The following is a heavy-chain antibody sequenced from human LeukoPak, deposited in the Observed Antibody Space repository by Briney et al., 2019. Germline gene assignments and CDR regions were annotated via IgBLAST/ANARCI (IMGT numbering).Heavy chain of an antibody. CDR1: GFTFSVYW. D-gene: IGHD3-22*01. V-gene: IGHV3-74*01. J-gene: IGHJ3*02. CDR2: INNDGTNT. CDR3: ARGGFLHSFDI. Sequence: GGTLRLSRAASGFTFSVYWIHWVPQAPGKGLVWVSRINNDGTNTIYADSVKGRFSIPRDNAKNTLSLQMSSVRAEDTAVYYCARGGFLHSFDIWGQGTMVTVSS.